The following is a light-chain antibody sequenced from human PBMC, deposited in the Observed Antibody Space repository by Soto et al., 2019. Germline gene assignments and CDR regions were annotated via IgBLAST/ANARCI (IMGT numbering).Light chain of an antibody. J-gene: IGLJ2*01. Sequence: QSALTQPPSASGSPGQSVTISCTGTSTDVGGYNYVSWYQQHPGKVPKLMIYAVSKRPSGVPDRFSGSKSGNTASLTVSGLQAEDEADYYCSSYAGSNNLVFGGGTQLTVL. CDR3: SSYAGSNNLV. CDR2: AVS. V-gene: IGLV2-8*01. CDR1: STDVGGYNY.